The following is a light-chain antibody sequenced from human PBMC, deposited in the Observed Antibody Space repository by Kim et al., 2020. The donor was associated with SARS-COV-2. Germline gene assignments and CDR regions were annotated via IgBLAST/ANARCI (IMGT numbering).Light chain of an antibody. CDR2: DAF. V-gene: IGKV1-5*01. Sequence: ASVGDSVSISCRASQSVSVWLAWYQQKPGRSPKVLIYDAFSLESGVPSRFSGSGSGTEFTLTISSLQPDDFAAYYCQQYDNYPWTFGQGTKVDIK. CDR1: QSVSVW. CDR3: QQYDNYPWT. J-gene: IGKJ1*01.